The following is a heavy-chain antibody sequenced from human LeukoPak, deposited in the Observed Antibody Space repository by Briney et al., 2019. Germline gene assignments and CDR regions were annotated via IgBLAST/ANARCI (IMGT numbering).Heavy chain of an antibody. CDR3: ARGLRTGTTGECAFDI. D-gene: IGHD1-1*01. V-gene: IGHV4-34*01. Sequence: PGTLSLTCAVYGGSFSVYYWSWIRHPPGKGREWIGEINHSGSTNYNPSLKSRVTISVDTYKNQFAVKLSSVTAADTAVYYWARGLRTGTTGECAFDIWGQGTMVTVSS. CDR1: GGSFSVYY. CDR2: INHSGST. J-gene: IGHJ3*02.